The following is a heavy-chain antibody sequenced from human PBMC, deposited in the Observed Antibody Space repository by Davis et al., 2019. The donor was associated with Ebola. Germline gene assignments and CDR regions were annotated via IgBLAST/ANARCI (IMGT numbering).Heavy chain of an antibody. CDR3: AKAKWEVEYHYSGMDV. CDR1: GFTFSTYG. CDR2: ISYDGSYQ. J-gene: IGHJ6*04. D-gene: IGHD1-26*01. V-gene: IGHV3-30*18. Sequence: GGSLRLSCAASGFTFSTYGMHWVRQAPGKGLEWVAVISYDGSYQSTGDSVRGRFTISRDNSKNTLYLQMNGLRTEDTAVYLCAKAKWEVEYHYSGMDVWGKGTTVTVSS.